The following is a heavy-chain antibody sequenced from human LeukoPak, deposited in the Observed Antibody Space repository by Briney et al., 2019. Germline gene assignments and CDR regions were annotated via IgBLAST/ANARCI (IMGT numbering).Heavy chain of an antibody. Sequence: GGSLRLSCAASGFTFSSYSMNWVRQTPGKGLELVSSISATSSYIYYADSARGRFTISRDNAKNSLYPQMNSLRAEDTAVYYCARDKTEQWLVLEAFDIWGQGKVVTVSS. CDR2: ISATSSYI. D-gene: IGHD6-19*01. V-gene: IGHV3-21*01. CDR1: GFTFSSYS. CDR3: ARDKTEQWLVLEAFDI. J-gene: IGHJ3*02.